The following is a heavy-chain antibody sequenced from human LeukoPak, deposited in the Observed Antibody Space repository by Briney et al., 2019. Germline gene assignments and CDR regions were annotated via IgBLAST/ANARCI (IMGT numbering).Heavy chain of an antibody. J-gene: IGHJ4*02. V-gene: IGHV3-48*01. Sequence: GGSLRLYCVGLGFTFRSHGMNWVRQTPGKGLEWISYISSSADRIYYADSVRGRLAISRDNDRNSLFLEMNTLRAEDTAVYYCARANPTTPIYYFDFWGRGTLVTVSS. CDR1: GFTFRSHG. CDR3: ARANPTTPIYYFDF. D-gene: IGHD4-17*01. CDR2: ISSSADRI.